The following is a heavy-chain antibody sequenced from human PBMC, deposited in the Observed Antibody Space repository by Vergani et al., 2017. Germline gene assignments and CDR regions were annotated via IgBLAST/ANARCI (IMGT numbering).Heavy chain of an antibody. J-gene: IGHJ4*02. D-gene: IGHD4-17*01. CDR2: IYHSGST. Sequence: QLQLQESGSGLVKPSQTLSLTCAVSGGSISSGGYSWSWIRQPPGKGLEWIGYIYHSGSTYYNPSLKSRVTISVDRSKNQFSLKLSSVTAADTAVYYCASSTVTYAYRKDVFDYGGQGTLVTVSS. V-gene: IGHV4-30-2*01. CDR1: GGSISSGGYS. CDR3: ASSTVTYAYRKDVFDY.